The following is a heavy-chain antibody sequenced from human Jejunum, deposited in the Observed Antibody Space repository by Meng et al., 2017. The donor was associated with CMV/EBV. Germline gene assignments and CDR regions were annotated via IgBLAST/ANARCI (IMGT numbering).Heavy chain of an antibody. J-gene: IGHJ6*03. CDR1: FTSHD. CDR2: MNPHSGDT. CDR3: ARLSGGSGGGLYYYMDV. V-gene: IGHV1-8*01. Sequence: FTSHDIPWVRQATGQGLEWMGWMNPHSGDTGYAQKFQGRVTMTKNTSISTAYMELSSLKSEDTAVYYCARLSGGSGGGLYYYMDVWGKGTTVTVSS. D-gene: IGHD2-15*01.